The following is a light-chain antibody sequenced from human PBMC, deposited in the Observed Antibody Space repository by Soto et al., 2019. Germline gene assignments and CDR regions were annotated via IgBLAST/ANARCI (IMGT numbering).Light chain of an antibody. Sequence: PGERATLSCRASQSVFSSLAWYQQKPGQAPRLLIYDASTRATAIPVRFRGSGSGTDFTLTISSLEPEDFAVYYCHQRSNWPLTFGGGTKVEIK. CDR1: QSVFSS. V-gene: IGKV3-11*01. J-gene: IGKJ4*01. CDR3: HQRSNWPLT. CDR2: DAS.